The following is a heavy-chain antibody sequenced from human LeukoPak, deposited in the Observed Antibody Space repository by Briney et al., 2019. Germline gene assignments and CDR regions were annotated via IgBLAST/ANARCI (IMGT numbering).Heavy chain of an antibody. Sequence: PSETLSLTCAVYGGSFSGYYWSWIRQPPGKGLEWIGEINHSGSTNYNPSLKSRVTISVDTSKNQFSLQLSSVTAADTAVYYCARKRAYYGGNPRTSYNWFDPWGQGTLVTVSS. V-gene: IGHV4-34*01. CDR2: INHSGST. CDR3: ARKRAYYGGNPRTSYNWFDP. CDR1: GGSFSGYY. J-gene: IGHJ5*02. D-gene: IGHD4-23*01.